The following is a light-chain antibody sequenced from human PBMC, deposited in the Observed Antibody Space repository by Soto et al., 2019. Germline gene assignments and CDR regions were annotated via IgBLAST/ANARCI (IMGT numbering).Light chain of an antibody. CDR1: QSVSSY. V-gene: IGKV3-11*01. J-gene: IGKJ4*01. Sequence: EIVLTQSPATLSLSPGERATLSCRASQSVSSYLAWYHQKPGQALRLLIYDASNRATGIPARFSGSGSGTDFTLTISSLEPEDFAVYYCQQRSNWPTFGGGTKVEIK. CDR2: DAS. CDR3: QQRSNWPT.